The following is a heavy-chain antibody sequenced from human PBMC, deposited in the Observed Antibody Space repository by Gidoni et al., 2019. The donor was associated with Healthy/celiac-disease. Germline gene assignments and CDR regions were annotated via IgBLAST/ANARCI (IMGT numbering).Heavy chain of an antibody. CDR2: INRDGSST. Sequence: EVQLVESGGGLVQPGGSLRLSCAASGFTFSSYWMHWVRQAPGKGLVWVSRINRDGSSTSYADSVKGRFTISRDNAKNTLYLQMNSLRAEDTAVYYCARGRFLEWLSLLGGRDVWGQGTTVTVSS. D-gene: IGHD3-3*01. CDR1: GFTFSSYW. J-gene: IGHJ6*02. CDR3: ARGRFLEWLSLLGGRDV. V-gene: IGHV3-74*01.